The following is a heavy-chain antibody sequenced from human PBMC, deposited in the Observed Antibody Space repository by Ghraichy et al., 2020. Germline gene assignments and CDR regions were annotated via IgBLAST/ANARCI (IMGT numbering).Heavy chain of an antibody. CDR3: ARDRATVTTGGYYYYMDV. V-gene: IGHV4-30-2*01. CDR2: IYHSGST. J-gene: IGHJ6*03. D-gene: IGHD4-17*01. Sequence: LRLSCAVSGGSISSGGYSWSWIRQPPGKGLEWIGYIYHSGSTYYNPSLKSRVTISVDRSKNQFSLKLSSVTAADTAVYYCARDRATVTTGGYYYYMDVWGKGTTVTVSS. CDR1: GGSISSGGYS.